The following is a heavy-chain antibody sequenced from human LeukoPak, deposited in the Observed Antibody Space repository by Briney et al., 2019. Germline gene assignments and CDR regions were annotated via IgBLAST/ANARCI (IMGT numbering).Heavy chain of an antibody. CDR1: GYTFTGYY. Sequence: ASVKVSCKASGYTFTGYYLHWVRQAPGQGLEWMGWVNPNSGGTKYAQKFQGRVTMTRDTSISTAYMDLSSLRSDDTAVYYCATTGGYYDILTGYSAHFDYWGQGTLVTVSS. CDR3: ATTGGYYDILTGYSAHFDY. V-gene: IGHV1-2*02. J-gene: IGHJ4*02. CDR2: VNPNSGGT. D-gene: IGHD3-9*01.